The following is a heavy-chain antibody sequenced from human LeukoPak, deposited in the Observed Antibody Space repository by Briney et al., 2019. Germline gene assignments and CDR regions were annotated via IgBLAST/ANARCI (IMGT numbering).Heavy chain of an antibody. CDR2: INHSGST. J-gene: IGHJ4*02. CDR3: ARGYCTNGVCYFDY. CDR1: GGSCSGYY. Sequence: SETLSLTCAVYGGSCSGYYWSWIRQPPGKGLEWIGEINHSGSTNYNPSLKSRVTISVDTSKNQFSLKLSSVTAADTAVYYCARGYCTNGVCYFDYWGQGTLVTVSS. V-gene: IGHV4-34*01. D-gene: IGHD2-8*01.